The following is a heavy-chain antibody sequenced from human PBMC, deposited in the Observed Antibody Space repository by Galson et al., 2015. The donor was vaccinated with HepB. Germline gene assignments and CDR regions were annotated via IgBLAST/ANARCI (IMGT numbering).Heavy chain of an antibody. V-gene: IGHV4-34*01. CDR2: IRHSGRT. J-gene: IGHJ5*02. CDR1: GVSFSDYY. D-gene: IGHD2-15*01. CDR3: SRGSSPANWFDP. Sequence: LSLTCAVTGVSFSDYYWVWIRQSPGKGLEWMGEIRHSGRTNYNPSLKSRVTISVDTSKNQFTLNLNSVTAADTAVYFCSRGSSPANWFDPWGQGTLVTVSS.